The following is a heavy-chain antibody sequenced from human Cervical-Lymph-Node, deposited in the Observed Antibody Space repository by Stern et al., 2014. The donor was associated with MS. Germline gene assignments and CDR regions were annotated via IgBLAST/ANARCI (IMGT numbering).Heavy chain of an antibody. V-gene: IGHV3-11*01. CDR2: IDGRCTII. CDR3: ARTHYDFRSGYYGWFDP. J-gene: IGHJ5*02. CDR1: GFTFSDYY. D-gene: IGHD3-3*01. Sequence: DLLVESGGGLVKPGESLRLSCAASGFTFSDYYMSWLRQVPGKGMEWVSYIDGRCTIIYYADSVKGLFTISRDNSNDSLYLQLNSLSAEDTAVYYCARTHYDFRSGYYGWFDPWGQGTLVTVSS.